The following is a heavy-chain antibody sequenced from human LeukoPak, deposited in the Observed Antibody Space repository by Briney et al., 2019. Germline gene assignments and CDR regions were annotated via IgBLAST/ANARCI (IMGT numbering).Heavy chain of an antibody. CDR2: IYPGESNT. V-gene: IGHV5-51*01. J-gene: IGHJ5*02. D-gene: IGHD1-1*01. CDR1: GYRFFNHW. Sequence: GESLKISCKGSGYRFFNHWIGWVRQMPGKGLEWMGSIYPGESNTRYSPSFQGQVTISADKSISTAYLQWSSLKASAAAVYYCARLTEVQVAGVNWFDPWGQGTLVTVSS. CDR3: ARLTEVQVAGVNWFDP.